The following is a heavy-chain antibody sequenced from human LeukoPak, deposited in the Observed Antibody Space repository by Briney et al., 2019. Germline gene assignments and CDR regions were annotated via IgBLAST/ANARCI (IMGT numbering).Heavy chain of an antibody. CDR3: VKVSSNYYGSGSYQTLDY. Sequence: GGSLRLSCAASGFTVSNKYMNWVRQTPGKGLEWVSTISGSGGSTFYADSVKGRFTISRDNPKNTVDLQMNSLRAEDTAVYYCVKVSSNYYGSGSYQTLDYWGQGTLVTVSS. D-gene: IGHD3-10*01. CDR2: ISGSGGST. J-gene: IGHJ4*02. CDR1: GFTVSNKY. V-gene: IGHV3-23*01.